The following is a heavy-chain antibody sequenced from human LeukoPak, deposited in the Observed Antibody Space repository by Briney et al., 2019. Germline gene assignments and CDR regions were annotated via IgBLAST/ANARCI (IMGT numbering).Heavy chain of an antibody. CDR2: IYYSGST. D-gene: IGHD1-26*01. CDR1: GGSISSYY. CDR3: ARHTDKTGSYSL. Sequence: SETLSLTCTVSGGSISSYYWSWIRQPPGKGLEWIGYIYYSGSTNYNPSLKSRVTISVDTSKNQFSLKLSSVTAADTAVYYCARHTDKTGSYSLWGQGTLVTVSS. J-gene: IGHJ4*02. V-gene: IGHV4-59*01.